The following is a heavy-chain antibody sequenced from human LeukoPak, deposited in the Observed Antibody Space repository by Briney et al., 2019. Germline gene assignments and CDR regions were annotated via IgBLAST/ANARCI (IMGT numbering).Heavy chain of an antibody. CDR2: IHHSGIT. V-gene: IGHV4-38-2*02. Sequence: SETLSLTCTVSGYSVASAYYWNWVRQPPGKGLEWIGGIHHSGITYYNPSLKSRVTLSVDTSKNEVSLTLRPVTAADTAVYYCVRERGYYGDSLWGQGTLVIVSS. CDR1: GYSVASAYY. CDR3: VRERGYYGDSL. J-gene: IGHJ4*02. D-gene: IGHD4-17*01.